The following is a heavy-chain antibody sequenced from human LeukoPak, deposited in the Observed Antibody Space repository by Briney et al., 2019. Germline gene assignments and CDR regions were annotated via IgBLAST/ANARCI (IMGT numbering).Heavy chain of an antibody. J-gene: IGHJ4*02. CDR1: GGSISSSSYY. Sequence: KPSETLSLTCTVSGGSISSSSYYWGWIRQPPGKGLEWIGSIYYSGSTYYNPSLKSRVTISVDTSKNQFSLKLSSVTAADTAVYYCARQPPYGSGSERWGQGTLVTVSS. CDR2: IYYSGST. D-gene: IGHD3-10*01. V-gene: IGHV4-39*01. CDR3: ARQPPYGSGSER.